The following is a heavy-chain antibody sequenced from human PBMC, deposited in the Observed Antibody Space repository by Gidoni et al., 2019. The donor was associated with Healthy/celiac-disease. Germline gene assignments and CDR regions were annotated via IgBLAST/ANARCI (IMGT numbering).Heavy chain of an antibody. CDR3: AKDLAVAGTFDY. D-gene: IGHD6-19*01. CDR2: ISGSGGST. J-gene: IGHJ4*02. CDR1: GFTFSSYA. Sequence: EVQLLESGGGSVQPGGSLRLSCAASGFTFSSYAMRWVRQAPGKGLEWVSTISGSGGSTYYADSVKGRFTISRDNSKNTLYLQMNSLRAEDTAVYYCAKDLAVAGTFDYWGQGTLVTVSS. V-gene: IGHV3-23*01.